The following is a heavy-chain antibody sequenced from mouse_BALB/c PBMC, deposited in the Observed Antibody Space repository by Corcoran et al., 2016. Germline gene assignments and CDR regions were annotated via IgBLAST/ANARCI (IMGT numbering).Heavy chain of an antibody. D-gene: IGHD4-1*01. CDR1: GFNIKDTY. CDR3: ANWDWYFDV. V-gene: IGHV14-3*02. CDR2: IDPANGNT. J-gene: IGHJ1*01. Sequence: EVQLQQSGAELVKPGDSVKLSCTASGFNIKDTYMHWVKQRPEQGLEWIGRIDPANGNTKYDPKLQGKATIPADTSSNTAYLQLSSLTSEDTAVYYCANWDWYFDVWGAGTTVTVSS.